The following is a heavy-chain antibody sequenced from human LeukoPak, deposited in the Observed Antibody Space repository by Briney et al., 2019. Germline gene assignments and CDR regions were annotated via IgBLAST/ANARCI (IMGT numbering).Heavy chain of an antibody. CDR2: VSAGGGST. CDR1: GFTFSSFA. CDR3: AIRGEGDPFDY. J-gene: IGHJ4*02. V-gene: IGHV3-23*01. Sequence: GSLRLSCAASGFTFSSFAMSWVRQAPGKGLEWVSSVSAGGGSTHYADSVKGRFTISRDNSKNTLYLQMNSLRAEDTALYYCAIRGEGDPFDYWGQGTLVTVSS. D-gene: IGHD3-10*01.